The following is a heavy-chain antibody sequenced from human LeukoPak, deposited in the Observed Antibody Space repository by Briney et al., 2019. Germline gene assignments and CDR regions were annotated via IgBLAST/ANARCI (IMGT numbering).Heavy chain of an antibody. J-gene: IGHJ4*02. V-gene: IGHV4-59*01. D-gene: IGHD6-19*01. CDR2: IFDSGNT. CDR1: GGPIINYF. Sequence: SETLSLTCTVSGGPIINYFWSWIRQPPGKGLEWIGYIFDSGNTNYKPSLNSRVIMSLDTSKNQFSLKLSSVTAADSAIYYCARGQYSSGWYYFDYWGQGTLVTVSS. CDR3: ARGQYSSGWYYFDY.